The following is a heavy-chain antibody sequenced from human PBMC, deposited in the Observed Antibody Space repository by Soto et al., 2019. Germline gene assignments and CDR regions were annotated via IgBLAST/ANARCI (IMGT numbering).Heavy chain of an antibody. CDR2: INHSGST. D-gene: IGHD3-10*01. CDR1: GGSFSGYY. CDR3: SRARNITMVRGVIITAPDDY. V-gene: IGHV4-34*01. Sequence: SETLSLTCAVYGGSFSGYYWSWIRQPPGKGLEWIGEINHSGSTNYNPSLKSRVTISVDTSKNQFSLKLSSVTAADTAVYYCSRARNITMVRGVIITAPDDYWGQGTLVTVS. J-gene: IGHJ4*02.